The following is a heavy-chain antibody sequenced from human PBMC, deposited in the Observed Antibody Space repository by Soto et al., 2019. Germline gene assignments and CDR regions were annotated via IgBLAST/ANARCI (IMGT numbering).Heavy chain of an antibody. CDR1: GFTFSNYA. D-gene: IGHD6-13*01. Sequence: EVGLLESGGGLVQPRGSLRLSCAASGFTFSNYAMSWVRQAPGKGLEWVSGLTGSGGATYYADSVKGRLTISRDNSNNTLYLQMNSLRAEDTAVYYCAKEGSVTAALDYWGQGILVSVSS. CDR2: LTGSGGAT. CDR3: AKEGSVTAALDY. V-gene: IGHV3-23*01. J-gene: IGHJ4*02.